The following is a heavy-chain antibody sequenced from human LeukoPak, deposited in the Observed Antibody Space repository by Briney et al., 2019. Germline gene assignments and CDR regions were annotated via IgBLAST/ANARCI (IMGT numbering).Heavy chain of an antibody. CDR2: IRYDGSNK. D-gene: IGHD3-10*01. CDR1: GFTFSSYG. V-gene: IGHV3-30*02. J-gene: IGHJ4*02. CDR3: AKWSNLRGVITAAFDY. Sequence: GGSLRLSCAASGFTFSSYGMHWVRQAPGKGLEWVAFIRYDGSNKYYADSVKGRFTISRDNSKNTLYLQMNSLRAEDTAVYYCAKWSNLRGVITAAFDYWGQGTLVTVSS.